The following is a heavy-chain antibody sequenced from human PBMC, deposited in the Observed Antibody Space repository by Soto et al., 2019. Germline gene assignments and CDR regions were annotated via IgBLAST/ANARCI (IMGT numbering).Heavy chain of an antibody. D-gene: IGHD3-16*01. CDR2: IYPGDADT. CDR3: ASHWDTYTPLAH. Sequence: PGESLKISCKSSGYSCISYRICWLRQVRGKGPESMEIIYPGDADTRYSKSFQGQVTISADKSISTAYLQWSSLKASDTDMSYGASHWDTYTPLAHWGQGTLVTVSS. CDR1: GYSCISYR. J-gene: IGHJ4*02. V-gene: IGHV5-51*01.